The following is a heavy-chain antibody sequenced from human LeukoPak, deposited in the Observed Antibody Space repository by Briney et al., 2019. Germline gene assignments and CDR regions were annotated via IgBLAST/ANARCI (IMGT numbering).Heavy chain of an antibody. V-gene: IGHV1-18*01. J-gene: IGHJ5*02. Sequence: ASVKVSCKASGYTFTSYGISWVRQAPGQGLEWMGWISAYNGNTNYAQKLQGRVTMTTDTSTSTAYMGLRSLRSDDTAVYYCARGVVVPAAIGWFDPWGQGTLVTVSS. CDR3: ARGVVVPAAIGWFDP. D-gene: IGHD2-2*02. CDR2: ISAYNGNT. CDR1: GYTFTSYG.